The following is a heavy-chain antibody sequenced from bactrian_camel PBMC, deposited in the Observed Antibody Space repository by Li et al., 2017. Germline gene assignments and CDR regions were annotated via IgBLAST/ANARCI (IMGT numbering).Heavy chain of an antibody. J-gene: IGHJ4*01. CDR2: IYSAGSIT. CDR1: GFTFSSYY. D-gene: IGHD3*01. V-gene: IGHV3-2*01. CDR3: ATVSPYAGVWSDKFSY. Sequence: HVQLVESGGGLVQPGGSLRLSCAASGFTFSSYYMSWVRQAPGKGLEWVSSIYSAGSITYYADSVKGRFTISRDNAKNTLYQQMNSLETVDTAVYYCATVSPYAGVWSDKFSYWGQGTQVTVS.